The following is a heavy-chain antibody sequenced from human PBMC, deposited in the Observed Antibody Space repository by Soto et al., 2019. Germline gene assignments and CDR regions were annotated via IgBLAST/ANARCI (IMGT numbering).Heavy chain of an antibody. CDR3: ARDYYESSGYYQPQGETDY. J-gene: IGHJ4*02. Sequence: QVQLVQSGAEVKKPGSSVKVSCKASGGTFSSYAISWVRQAPGQGLEWMGGIIPIFGTANYAQKFQGRVTTTADETTSTADMELSRLRSEDTAVYYCARDYYESSGYYQPQGETDYWGQGTLVTVSS. V-gene: IGHV1-69*12. CDR2: IIPIFGTA. D-gene: IGHD3-22*01. CDR1: GGTFSSYA.